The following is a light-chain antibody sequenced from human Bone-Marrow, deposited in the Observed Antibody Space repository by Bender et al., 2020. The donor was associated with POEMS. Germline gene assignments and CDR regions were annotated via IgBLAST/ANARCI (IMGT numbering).Light chain of an antibody. V-gene: IGLV3-1*01. CDR3: QSWDSSAVV. Sequence: SYELTQPPSVSVSPGQTASITCSGDSLGNKYVCWYQQKPGQSPVLVIYQDNKRPSGIPERFSGSNSGNTATLTISGTQAADEAFYYCQSWDSSAVVFGGGTKLTVL. CDR2: QDN. CDR1: SLGNKY. J-gene: IGLJ2*01.